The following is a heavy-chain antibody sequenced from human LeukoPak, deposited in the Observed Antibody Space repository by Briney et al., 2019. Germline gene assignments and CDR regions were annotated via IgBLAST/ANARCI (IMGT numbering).Heavy chain of an antibody. Sequence: GGSLRLSCAASGFTFSSYAMSWVRQAPGKGLEWVANIKQDGSEKYYVDSVKGRFTISRDNAKNSLYLQMNSLRAEDTAVYYCARRIVLMVYASYDWFDPWGQGTLVTVSS. CDR2: IKQDGSEK. V-gene: IGHV3-7*03. CDR3: ARRIVLMVYASYDWFDP. CDR1: GFTFSSYA. J-gene: IGHJ5*02. D-gene: IGHD2-8*01.